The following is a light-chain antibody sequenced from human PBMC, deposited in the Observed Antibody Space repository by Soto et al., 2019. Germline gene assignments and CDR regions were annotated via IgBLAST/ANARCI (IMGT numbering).Light chain of an antibody. V-gene: IGKV3-20*01. CDR1: PAVINSH. CDR2: SAS. J-gene: IGKJ1*01. Sequence: PAETATLSRKASPAVINSHLAWYQQTPGQAPRLLIYSASSMATGIPDRFSGSGSGTDFTLTISRLEPEDFAVHYCHHYGSSPWTFGQGTKVDIK. CDR3: HHYGSSPWT.